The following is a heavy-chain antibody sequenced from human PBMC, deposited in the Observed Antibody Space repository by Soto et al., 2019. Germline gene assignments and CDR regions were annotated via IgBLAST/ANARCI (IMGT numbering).Heavy chain of an antibody. D-gene: IGHD3-22*01. CDR3: ASVLGGYYYDSSGYYFNWFDP. V-gene: IGHV1-69*13. CDR1: GGTFSSYA. Sequence: SVKVSCKASGGTFSSYAISWVRQAPGQGLEWMGGIIPIFGTANYAQKFQGRVTITADESTSTAYMELSSLRSEDTAVYYCASVLGGYYYDSSGYYFNWFDPWGQGTLVTVSS. CDR2: IIPIFGTA. J-gene: IGHJ5*02.